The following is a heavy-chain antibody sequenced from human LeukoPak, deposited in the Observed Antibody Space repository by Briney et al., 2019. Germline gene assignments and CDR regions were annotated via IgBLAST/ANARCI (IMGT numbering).Heavy chain of an antibody. J-gene: IGHJ4*02. D-gene: IGHD3-22*01. Sequence: SVKVSCEASGGTFSSYAISWVRPAPGQGLEWMGGIIPIFGTANYAQKFQGRVTITADESTSTAYMELSSLRSEDTAVYYCASQTYYYDSSGYYYGGYWGQGTLVPVSS. CDR2: IIPIFGTA. CDR3: ASQTYYYDSSGYYYGGY. V-gene: IGHV1-69*13. CDR1: GGTFSSYA.